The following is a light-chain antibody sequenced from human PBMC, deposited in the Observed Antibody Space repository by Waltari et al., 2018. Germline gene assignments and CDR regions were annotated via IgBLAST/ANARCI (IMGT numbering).Light chain of an antibody. J-gene: IGKJ4*02. V-gene: IGKV3-11*01. CDR1: QSVGKY. CDR3: QQRRNWPVT. CDR2: DAS. Sequence: EIVLTQSPDILSFSPGERATLSCRASQSVGKYLAWYQQRPGQSPRLLIYDASYRATGIPARFSGSGSGTDFSLTISSLQPEDFAVYYCQQRRNWPVTFGGGTRVQI.